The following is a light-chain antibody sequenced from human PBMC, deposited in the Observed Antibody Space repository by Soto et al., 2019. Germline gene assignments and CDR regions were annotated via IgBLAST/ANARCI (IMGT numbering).Light chain of an antibody. J-gene: IGKJ3*01. CDR2: AAS. V-gene: IGKV1-39*01. Sequence: DIQMTQSPSSLSASVGDRVTITCRASQSISSYLNWYQQKPGKAPKLLIYAASSLQSGVPSRFSGSGSGTDFTLTISSLQPEDFETYYCQQSYSTLVTLGPGTKVDIK. CDR1: QSISSY. CDR3: QQSYSTLVT.